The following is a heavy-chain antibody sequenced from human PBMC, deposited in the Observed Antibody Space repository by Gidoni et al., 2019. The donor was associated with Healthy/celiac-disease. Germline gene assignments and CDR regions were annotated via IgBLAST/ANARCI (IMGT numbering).Heavy chain of an antibody. V-gene: IGHV3-30-3*01. Sequence: QVQLVESGGGVVQPGRSLRLSCAASGFTFSSYAMHWVRQAPGKGLEWVAVISYDGSNKYYADSVKGRFTISRDNSKNTLYLQMNSLRAEDTAVYYCARDSGLQWREYYFDYWGQGTLVTVSS. CDR3: ARDSGLQWREYYFDY. CDR1: GFTFSSYA. D-gene: IGHD4-4*01. CDR2: ISYDGSNK. J-gene: IGHJ4*02.